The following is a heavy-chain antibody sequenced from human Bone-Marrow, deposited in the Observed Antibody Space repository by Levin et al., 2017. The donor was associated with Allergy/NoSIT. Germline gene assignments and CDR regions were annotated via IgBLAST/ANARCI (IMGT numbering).Heavy chain of an antibody. D-gene: IGHD3-10*02. Sequence: PGASVKVSCKASGYSFTGYWIGWVRQMPGKGLEWMEIIHPKDFDVRYNPSFKGQVTISVDKSITTAYLQWNSLKASDTGNYYCARGAQNVAPFDYWGQGTLVTVSS. V-gene: IGHV5-51*01. J-gene: IGHJ4*01. CDR2: IHPKDFDV. CDR3: ARGAQNVAPFDY. CDR1: GYSFTGYW.